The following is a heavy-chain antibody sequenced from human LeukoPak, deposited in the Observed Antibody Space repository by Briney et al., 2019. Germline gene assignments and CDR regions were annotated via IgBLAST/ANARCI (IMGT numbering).Heavy chain of an antibody. CDR3: AKGGRGVVRSDAFDI. D-gene: IGHD3-10*01. Sequence: GGSLRLSCAASGFTFSSYVMSWVRQAPGKGLEWVSTIGSGGGSTFYADSVKGRFTISRDNSKNTLYLQMNGLRAEDTAVYYCAKGGRGVVRSDAFDIWGQGTMVTVSS. J-gene: IGHJ3*02. V-gene: IGHV3-23*01. CDR1: GFTFSSYV. CDR2: IGSGGGST.